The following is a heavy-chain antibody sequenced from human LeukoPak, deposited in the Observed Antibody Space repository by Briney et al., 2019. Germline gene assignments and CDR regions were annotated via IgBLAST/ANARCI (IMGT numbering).Heavy chain of an antibody. CDR3: AKDSCGGDCSLLDY. J-gene: IGHJ4*02. Sequence: GRSLRLSCAASGFTSSSYGMHWVRQAPGKGLEWVAVISYDGGNKYYADSVKGRFTISRDNSKNTLYLQMNSLRAEDTAVYYCAKDSCGGDCSLLDYWGQGTLVTVSS. D-gene: IGHD2-21*02. CDR1: GFTSSSYG. V-gene: IGHV3-30*18. CDR2: ISYDGGNK.